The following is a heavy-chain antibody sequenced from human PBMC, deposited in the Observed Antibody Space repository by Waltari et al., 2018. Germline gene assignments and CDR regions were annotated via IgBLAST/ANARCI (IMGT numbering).Heavy chain of an antibody. CDR2: TYYRSKWYN. CDR3: ARDQGSSWYRFDY. V-gene: IGHV6-1*01. Sequence: QVQLQQSGPGLVKPSQTLSLPCAIPGASFSSNSSAWNWIRQSPSRGLEWLGRTYYRSKWYNDYAVSVKSRITINPDTSKNQFSLQLNSVTPEDTAVYYCARDQGSSWYRFDYWGQGTLVTVSS. D-gene: IGHD6-13*01. J-gene: IGHJ4*02. CDR1: GASFSSNSSA.